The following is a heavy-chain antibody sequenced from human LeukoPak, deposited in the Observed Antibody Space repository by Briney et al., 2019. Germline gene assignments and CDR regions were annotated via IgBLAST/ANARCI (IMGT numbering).Heavy chain of an antibody. Sequence: GGSLRLPCAASGFTFSNAWMNWVRQAPGKGLEWVGRIKSKTDGGTTDYAAPVKGRFTISRDDSKNTLYLQMNSLKTEDTAVYYCTTDRKYYYDSSGSYYFDYWGQGTLVTVSS. CDR3: TTDRKYYYDSSGSYYFDY. CDR2: IKSKTDGGTT. J-gene: IGHJ4*02. D-gene: IGHD3-22*01. V-gene: IGHV3-15*07. CDR1: GFTFSNAW.